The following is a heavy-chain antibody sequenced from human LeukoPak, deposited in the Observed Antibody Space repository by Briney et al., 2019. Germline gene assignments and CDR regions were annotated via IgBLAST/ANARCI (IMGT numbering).Heavy chain of an antibody. Sequence: GGSLRLSCAASGFTVSSYYMNWVRQAPGKGLEWVSVIYSGSSTYYADSVKARFTISRDNSKNTLYLQMNSLRAEDTAVYYCAKAPVVVAAVTGDFDYWGQGTLVTVSS. V-gene: IGHV3-53*01. CDR1: GFTVSSYY. D-gene: IGHD2-15*01. J-gene: IGHJ4*02. CDR3: AKAPVVVAAVTGDFDY. CDR2: IYSGSST.